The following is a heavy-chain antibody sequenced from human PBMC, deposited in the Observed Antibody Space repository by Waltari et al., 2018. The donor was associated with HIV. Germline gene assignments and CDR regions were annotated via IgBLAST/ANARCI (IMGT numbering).Heavy chain of an antibody. D-gene: IGHD1-1*01. CDR3: AIQYNPLNNYYYGMDV. V-gene: IGHV3-23*01. CDR1: GFTFRNYG. J-gene: IGHJ6*02. CDR2: LSGSGGST. Sequence: EVQLLESGGGLVQPGGSLRLSCVGSGFTFRNYGMTVVRQAPGKGLEWVSGLSGSGGSTHYADSVKGRFTISRDNSNNTSYLQMNSLRAEDTAVYYCAIQYNPLNNYYYGMDVWGQGTTVTVSS.